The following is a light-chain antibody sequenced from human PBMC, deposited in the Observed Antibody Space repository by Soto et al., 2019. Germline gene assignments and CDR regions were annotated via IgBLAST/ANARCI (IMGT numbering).Light chain of an antibody. CDR1: QSVSSN. J-gene: IGKJ4*01. Sequence: EIVMTQSPATLSVSPGERATLSCRASQSVSSNLAWYQQKPGQAPRLLIYGASTRATGIPSRFSGSGSGTEFTLTISSLQSEDFAVYYCPQYDNGPLTFGGGTKVEIQ. V-gene: IGKV3-15*01. CDR2: GAS. CDR3: PQYDNGPLT.